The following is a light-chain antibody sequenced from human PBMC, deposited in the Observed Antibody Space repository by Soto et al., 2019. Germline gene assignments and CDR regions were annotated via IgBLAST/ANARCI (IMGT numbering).Light chain of an antibody. V-gene: IGKV1-8*01. J-gene: IGKJ1*01. CDR2: AAS. CDR1: QGISSY. Sequence: AILMTQSPSSLSASPGDRVTITCRASQGISSYLAWYQQKPGKAPKLLIYAASTLQSGVPSRFSGSGSGTDFTLTISCLQSEDFATYYCQQYYSYPQTFGQGTKVDIK. CDR3: QQYYSYPQT.